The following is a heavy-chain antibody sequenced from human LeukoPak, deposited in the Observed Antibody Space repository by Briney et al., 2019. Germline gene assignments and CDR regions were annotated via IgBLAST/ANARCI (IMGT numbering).Heavy chain of an antibody. CDR1: GFTFSSYA. CDR2: ISYDGSNK. CDR3: ARDFEAIDY. J-gene: IGHJ4*02. V-gene: IGHV3-30*04. Sequence: GRSLRLSCAASGFTFSSYAMHWVRQAPGKGLEWVAVISYDGSNKYYADSVKGRFTISRDNSKNTLYPQMNSLRAEDTAVYYCARDFEAIDYWGQGTLDTVSS.